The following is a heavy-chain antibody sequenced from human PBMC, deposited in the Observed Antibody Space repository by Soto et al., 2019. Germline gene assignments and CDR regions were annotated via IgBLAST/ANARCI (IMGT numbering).Heavy chain of an antibody. J-gene: IGHJ6*02. CDR2: IYYSGST. V-gene: IGHV4-59*01. Sequence: PSETLSLTCTVSGGSISSYYWSWIRQPPGKGLEWIGYIYYSGSTNYNPSLKSRVTISVDTSKNQFSLKLSSVTAADTAVYYCAGTYSGSYLGYCYYYGMDIWGQGTTVTVSS. D-gene: IGHD1-26*01. CDR1: GGSISSYY. CDR3: AGTYSGSYLGYCYYYGMDI.